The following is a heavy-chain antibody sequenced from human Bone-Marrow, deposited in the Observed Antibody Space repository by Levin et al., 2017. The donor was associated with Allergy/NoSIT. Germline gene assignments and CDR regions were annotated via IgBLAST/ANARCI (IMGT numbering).Heavy chain of an antibody. Sequence: GGSLRLSCAASVFTFDAYWMTWVRQAPGKGLEWVAKIKYDGSEKKYEDSVKGRFTIARDNAKNLLFLQMNSLRAEDTAVYYCARIYDSTGYYSGVGAFDIWGQGTTVTVSS. CDR2: IKYDGSEK. J-gene: IGHJ3*02. CDR3: ARIYDSTGYYSGVGAFDI. D-gene: IGHD3-22*01. V-gene: IGHV3-7*01. CDR1: VFTFDAYW.